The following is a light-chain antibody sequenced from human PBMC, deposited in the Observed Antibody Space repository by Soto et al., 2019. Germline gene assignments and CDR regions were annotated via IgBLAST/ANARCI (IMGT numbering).Light chain of an antibody. J-gene: IGLJ3*02. CDR1: SSDIGGYKY. CDR3: TSYSRYRVLV. Sequence: QSALTQPASVSGSLGQSITISCTGTSSDIGGYKYVSWYQQHPGKPPKLIIFEVSNRPSGVSDRFSGSNSGNTASLTISGLQAEDEADYYCTSYSRYRVLVFGGGTQLTVL. CDR2: EVS. V-gene: IGLV2-14*01.